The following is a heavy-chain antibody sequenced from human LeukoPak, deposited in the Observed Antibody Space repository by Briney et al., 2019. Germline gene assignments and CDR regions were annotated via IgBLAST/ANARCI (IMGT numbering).Heavy chain of an antibody. J-gene: IGHJ4*02. Sequence: GRSLRLSCAASGFTFSSYGMHWVRQAPGKGLEWVAVIWYDGSNKYYADSVKGRFTISRDNSKNTLYLQMNSLRAEDTAAYYCAKIPTNSSGWGYWGQGTLVTVSS. V-gene: IGHV3-33*06. CDR1: GFTFSSYG. D-gene: IGHD6-19*01. CDR2: IWYDGSNK. CDR3: AKIPTNSSGWGY.